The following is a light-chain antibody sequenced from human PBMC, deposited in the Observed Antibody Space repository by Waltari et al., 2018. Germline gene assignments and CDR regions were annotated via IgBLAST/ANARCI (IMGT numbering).Light chain of an antibody. CDR3: QNHERLPAV. CDR1: QSVGRY. CDR2: GAS. J-gene: IGKJ1*01. Sequence: EIVLTQSPGTLSLSPGERATLSCRASQSVGRYLVWDQQKPGQAPRLLIYGASSRAAGIPDRFSGSGSGTDFSLTISRLEPEDFAVYYCQNHERLPAVFGQGTKVEIK. V-gene: IGKV3-20*01.